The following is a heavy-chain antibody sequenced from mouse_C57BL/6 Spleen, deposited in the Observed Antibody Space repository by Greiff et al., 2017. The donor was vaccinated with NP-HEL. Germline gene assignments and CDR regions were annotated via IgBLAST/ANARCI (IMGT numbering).Heavy chain of an antibody. D-gene: IGHD1-1*01. Sequence: VQLQQSGAELVKPGASVKLSCKASGYTFTSYWMHWVKQRPGQGLEWIGMIHPNSGSTNYNEKFKSKATLTVDKSSSTAYMQLSSLTSEDSAVYYCARSSYRYFDVWGTGTTVTVSS. CDR1: GYTFTSYW. J-gene: IGHJ1*03. CDR3: ARSSYRYFDV. V-gene: IGHV1-64*01. CDR2: IHPNSGST.